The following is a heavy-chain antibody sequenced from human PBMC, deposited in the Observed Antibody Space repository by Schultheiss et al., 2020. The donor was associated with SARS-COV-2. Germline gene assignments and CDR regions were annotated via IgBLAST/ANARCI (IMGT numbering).Heavy chain of an antibody. V-gene: IGHV1-18*01. CDR1: GYTFTSYG. Sequence: ASVKVSCKASGYTFTSYGISWVRQAPGQGLEWMGWISAYNGNTNYAQKLQGRVTMTRDTSISTAYMELSRLRSDDTAVYYCARDKEYYYGSGSKMGAFDIWGQGTMVTVSS. J-gene: IGHJ3*02. CDR2: ISAYNGNT. CDR3: ARDKEYYYGSGSKMGAFDI. D-gene: IGHD3-10*01.